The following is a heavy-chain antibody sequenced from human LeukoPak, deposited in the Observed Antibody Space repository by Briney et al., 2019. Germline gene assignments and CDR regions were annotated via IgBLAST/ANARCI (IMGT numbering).Heavy chain of an antibody. D-gene: IGHD2-2*01. V-gene: IGHV4-34*01. CDR2: INHSGST. J-gene: IGHJ6*04. Sequence: SETLSLTCAVYGRSFSGYYWRWIRQPPGKGLEWIGEINHSGSTNYNPSLKGRVTISVDTSKNQFSLKLSSVTAADTAVYYCARGQIVVVPAGSGYYGMDVWGKGTTVTVSS. CDR3: ARGQIVVVPAGSGYYGMDV. CDR1: GRSFSGYY.